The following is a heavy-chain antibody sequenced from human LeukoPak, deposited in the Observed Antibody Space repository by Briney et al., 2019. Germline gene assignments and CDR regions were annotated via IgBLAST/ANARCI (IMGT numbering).Heavy chain of an antibody. Sequence: GGSLRLSCAASGFTFSSDSMNWVRQAPGKGLEWGSSISSSSSYIYYAESVKGLFTISRDYAKNSLYLQKKSLRAEDTALYYCARDLGGSYGGGGAFDIWGQGTMVTVSS. CDR1: GFTFSSDS. J-gene: IGHJ3*02. V-gene: IGHV3-21*01. CDR2: ISSSSSYI. D-gene: IGHD1-26*01. CDR3: ARDLGGSYGGGGAFDI.